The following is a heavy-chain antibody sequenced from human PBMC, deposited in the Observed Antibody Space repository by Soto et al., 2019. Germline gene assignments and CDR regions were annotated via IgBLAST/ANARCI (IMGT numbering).Heavy chain of an antibody. Sequence: RGESLKISCKGSGYSFTSYWIGWVRQMPGKGLEWMGIIYPGDSDTRYSPSFQGQVTISADKSISTAYLQWSSLKASDTAMYYCARHHTYCSSTSCPNWFDPWGQGTLVTVSS. CDR3: ARHHTYCSSTSCPNWFDP. CDR1: GYSFTSYW. D-gene: IGHD2-2*01. V-gene: IGHV5-51*01. J-gene: IGHJ5*02. CDR2: IYPGDSDT.